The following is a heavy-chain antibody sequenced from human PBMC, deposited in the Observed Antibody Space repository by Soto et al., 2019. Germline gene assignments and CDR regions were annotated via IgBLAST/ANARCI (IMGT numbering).Heavy chain of an antibody. Sequence: SETLSLTCDFSGYSFSGYFFNLLRQPPGKGLEWIGEISQVGRARYNPSLETRITISVDTSKTQFSLNLTSVTDADTAVYYCARGYGYFRQWGQGAPVTVSS. CDR1: GYSFSGYF. CDR2: ISQVGRA. D-gene: IGHD4-17*01. J-gene: IGHJ4*02. V-gene: IGHV4-34*01. CDR3: ARGYGYFRQ.